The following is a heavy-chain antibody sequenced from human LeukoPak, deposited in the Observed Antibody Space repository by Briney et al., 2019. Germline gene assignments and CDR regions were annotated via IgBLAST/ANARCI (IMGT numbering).Heavy chain of an antibody. CDR3: AKDWGLGTASYYYYYSYMDV. CDR1: GFTFSSYA. CDR2: ISGSGGST. V-gene: IGHV3-23*01. Sequence: GGSLRLSCAVSGFTFSSYAMSWVRQARGKGMEWVSTISGSGGSTYYADSGKGRFTISREKTKNTVYEQMNSLRAEDTAVYYCAKDWGLGTASYYYYYSYMDVWGKGTTVTVSS. J-gene: IGHJ6*03. D-gene: IGHD1-1*01.